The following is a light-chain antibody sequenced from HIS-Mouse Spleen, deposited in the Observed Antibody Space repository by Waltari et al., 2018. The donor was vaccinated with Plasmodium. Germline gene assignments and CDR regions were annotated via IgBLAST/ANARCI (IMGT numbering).Light chain of an antibody. V-gene: IGLV2-23*01. Sequence: QSALTQPASVSGSPGQSITISCTGTSSDVGSYNLVSWYQQHPGKAPQLMIYEGSKRPSVVSNRFSRSKSGNTASLTISGLQAEYEADYYCCSYAGSSTVVFGGGTKLTVL. J-gene: IGLJ2*01. CDR3: CSYAGSSTVV. CDR1: SSDVGSYNL. CDR2: EGS.